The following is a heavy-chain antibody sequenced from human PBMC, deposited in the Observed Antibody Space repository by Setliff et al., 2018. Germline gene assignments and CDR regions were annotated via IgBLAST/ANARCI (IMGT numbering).Heavy chain of an antibody. D-gene: IGHD5-18*01. CDR3: TMYVYGYVY. Sequence: PSETLSLTCAVYGGSFSGYYWSWIRQPPGKGLEWIGEVNHSGSTNYNPSLKSRVTISVDTSKNQFSLKLSSVTAADTAVYYCTMYVYGYVYWGQGTLVTVSS. CDR2: VNHSGST. CDR1: GGSFSGYY. V-gene: IGHV4-34*03. J-gene: IGHJ4*02.